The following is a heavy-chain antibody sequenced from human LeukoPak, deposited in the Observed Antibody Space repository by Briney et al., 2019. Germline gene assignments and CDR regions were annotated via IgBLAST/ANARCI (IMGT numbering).Heavy chain of an antibody. D-gene: IGHD6-19*01. CDR2: IKSDGSRT. CDR1: GFTFTTYS. CDR3: ATALSSAWGLVDC. Sequence: PGGSLRLSCAASGFTFTTYSMHWVRQVPGKGLVWVSRIKSDGSRTYYADSVKGRFTISRDNAKSTLYLQMDSLRAEDTAVYYCATALSSAWGLVDCWGHGTLVTVSS. V-gene: IGHV3-74*01. J-gene: IGHJ4*01.